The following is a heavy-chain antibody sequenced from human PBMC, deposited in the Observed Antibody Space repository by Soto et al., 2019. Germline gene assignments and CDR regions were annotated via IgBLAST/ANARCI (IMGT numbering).Heavy chain of an antibody. J-gene: IGHJ3*02. CDR3: AKERGVLDAFDI. Sequence: QVQLVESGGGVVQPGRSLRLSCAASGFTSSSFVIHWVRQAPGKGLEWLAVFSSDGNNQYYADSVKGRFTISRDNSKNTLYLQVNSLRAEDTAVYFCAKERGVLDAFDIWGQGTMVTVSS. CDR1: GFTSSSFV. V-gene: IGHV3-30*18. CDR2: FSSDGNNQ. D-gene: IGHD3-10*01.